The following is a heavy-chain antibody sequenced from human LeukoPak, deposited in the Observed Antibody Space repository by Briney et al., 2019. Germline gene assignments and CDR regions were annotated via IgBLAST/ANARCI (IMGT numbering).Heavy chain of an antibody. V-gene: IGHV2-70*11. CDR3: ARSRRRDGFIGY. CDR1: GFSLSTTGMC. J-gene: IGHJ4*02. D-gene: IGHD5-24*01. CDR2: IDWDDDK. Sequence: SGPALVKPTQTLTLTCTISGFSLSTTGMCVSWIRQPPGKALEWLARIDWDDDKYYNTSLRTRLTISKDTSKNQVVVKVTNMDPVDTATYYCARSRRRDGFIGYWGQGNLVTVSS.